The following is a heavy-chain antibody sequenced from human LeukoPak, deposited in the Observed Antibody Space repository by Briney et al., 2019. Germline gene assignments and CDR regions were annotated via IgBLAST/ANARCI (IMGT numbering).Heavy chain of an antibody. CDR1: GFTFSSYA. Sequence: GGSLRLSCAASGFTFSSYAMSWVRQAPGKGLEWVSDISCSGGSKYYADSVKGRFTISRDNSKNTLYMQMNNLTAEDTGGYSCAKSMAPRGHFAYCGQGTLVTASS. CDR3: AKSMAPRGHFAY. CDR2: ISCSGGSK. J-gene: IGHJ4*02. D-gene: IGHD2/OR15-2a*01. V-gene: IGHV3-23*01.